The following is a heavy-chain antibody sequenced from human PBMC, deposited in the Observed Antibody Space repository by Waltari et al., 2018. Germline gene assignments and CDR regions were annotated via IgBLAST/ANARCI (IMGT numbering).Heavy chain of an antibody. CDR2: IKQDGSEE. J-gene: IGHJ4*02. D-gene: IGHD2-2*01. V-gene: IGHV3-7*01. CDR3: ARVVCSSTSCYARMEYFDY. CDR1: GFTFSSYW. Sequence: EVRLVESGGGLVQPGGSLRLSCAASGFTFSSYWMSWVRQAPVKGLEWVANIKQDGSEEYYVDSVKGRFTISRANAKNSLYLQMNSLRAEDTAVYYCARVVCSSTSCYARMEYFDYWGQGTLVTVSS.